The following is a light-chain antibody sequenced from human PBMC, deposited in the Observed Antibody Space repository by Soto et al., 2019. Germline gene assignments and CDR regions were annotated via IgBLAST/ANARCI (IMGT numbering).Light chain of an antibody. CDR1: SSNIGSNY. J-gene: IGLJ3*02. CDR2: KTN. Sequence: QSVLTQPPSASGTPGQRVTISCSGTSSNIGSNYIYWYQHLPGTAPKLLIYKTNQRPSGVPDRFSGSKSGTSASLAISGLRSADEADYYCATWDDSLGGVVFGGGTQLT. CDR3: ATWDDSLGGVV. V-gene: IGLV1-47*01.